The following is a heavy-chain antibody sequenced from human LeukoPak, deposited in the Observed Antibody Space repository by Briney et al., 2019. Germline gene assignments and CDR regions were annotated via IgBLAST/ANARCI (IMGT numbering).Heavy chain of an antibody. Sequence: GESPQISCKGSGYSFTSYWISWVRQMPGKGLEWMGRIDPSDSYTNYSPSFQGHVTISADKSISTAYLQWSSLKASDTAMYYCARWFSYGSYFDYWGQGTLGTVSS. V-gene: IGHV5-10-1*01. J-gene: IGHJ4*02. CDR2: IDPSDSYT. D-gene: IGHD5-18*01. CDR3: ARWFSYGSYFDY. CDR1: GYSFTSYW.